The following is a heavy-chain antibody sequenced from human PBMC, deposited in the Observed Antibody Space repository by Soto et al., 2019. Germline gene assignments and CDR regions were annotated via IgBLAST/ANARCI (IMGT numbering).Heavy chain of an antibody. CDR2: IIPIFGTA. Sequence: SVKVSCKASGGTFSSYAISWVRQAPGQGLEWMGGIIPIFGTANYAQKFQGRVTVTADESTSTAYMELSSLRSEDTAVYYCARASPDSGYDRIRNYYYYGMDVWGQGTTVTVSS. CDR3: ARASPDSGYDRIRNYYYYGMDV. D-gene: IGHD5-12*01. J-gene: IGHJ6*02. CDR1: GGTFSSYA. V-gene: IGHV1-69*13.